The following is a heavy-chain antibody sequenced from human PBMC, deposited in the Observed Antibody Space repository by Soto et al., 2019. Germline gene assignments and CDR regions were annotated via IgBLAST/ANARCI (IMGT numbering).Heavy chain of an antibody. D-gene: IGHD6-6*01. Sequence: QVQLVESGGALVKPGGSLRLSCAASGFTFSDYYMSWIRQAPGKGLGGVSYIDSRGRTISYADSVKGRFTISRVDAKKSLYLQMNCVRAEDTAVYYCASQAARNHFAFWAQGTLATVSS. CDR3: ASQAARNHFAF. CDR2: IDSRGRTI. V-gene: IGHV3-11*01. CDR1: GFTFSDYY. J-gene: IGHJ4*02.